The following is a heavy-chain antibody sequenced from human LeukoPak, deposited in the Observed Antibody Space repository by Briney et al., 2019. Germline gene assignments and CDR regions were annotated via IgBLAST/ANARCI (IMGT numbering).Heavy chain of an antibody. CDR1: GYTFTSYF. CDR2: INASGGST. Sequence: GASVKVSCKASGYTFTSYFMHWVRQAPGQGLEWMGIINASGGSTSTVQKFQGRVTMTRATSTSTVYMELSSLRSEDTAVYYCARVELNYGMDVWGQGTTVT. J-gene: IGHJ6*02. V-gene: IGHV1-46*01. CDR3: ARVELNYGMDV. D-gene: IGHD1-7*01.